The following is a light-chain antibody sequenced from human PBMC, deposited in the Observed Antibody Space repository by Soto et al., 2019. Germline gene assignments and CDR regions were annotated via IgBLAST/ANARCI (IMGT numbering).Light chain of an antibody. CDR2: GAS. V-gene: IGKV3-20*01. J-gene: IGKJ4*01. Sequence: EIVLAQSPATLSVSPGERATLSCRASQSVSSKLAWYQQKPGQAPRLLIYGASTRATGIPDRFSGSGSGTDFTLTITRLESEDFAVYYCQQCGSSPQLTFGGGTKVDIK. CDR1: QSVSSK. CDR3: QQCGSSPQLT.